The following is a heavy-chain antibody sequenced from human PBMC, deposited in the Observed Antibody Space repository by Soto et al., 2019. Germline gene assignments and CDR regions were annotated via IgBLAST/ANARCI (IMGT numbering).Heavy chain of an antibody. V-gene: IGHV4-30-2*01. J-gene: IGHJ4*02. Sequence: QLQLQESGSGLVKPSQTLSLTCAVSGGSISSVGYSCSWIRQPPGKGLEWIGYIYHSGSTYYNPSLKSRATLSVDRSKNQFSLRLPCPTASHTAVSYGARGVAIHLWLGNYFHYCGQAPLVTVSS. CDR2: IYHSGST. D-gene: IGHD5-18*01. CDR3: ARGVAIHLWLGNYFHY. CDR1: GGSISSVGYS.